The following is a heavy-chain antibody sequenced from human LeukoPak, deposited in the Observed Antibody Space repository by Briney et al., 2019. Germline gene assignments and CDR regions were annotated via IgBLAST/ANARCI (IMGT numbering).Heavy chain of an antibody. J-gene: IGHJ4*02. CDR1: GFTFSSYG. V-gene: IGHV3-30*18. D-gene: IGHD5-24*01. CDR3: AKESRRDGYNYLDY. CDR2: MWYGGTNK. Sequence: GRSLRLSCTASGFTFSSYGMHWVRQAPGKGLEWVAVMWYGGTNKYYADSVKGRFTISRDNSKNTLYLQMNSLRAEDTAVYYCAKESRRDGYNYLDYWGQGTLVTVSS.